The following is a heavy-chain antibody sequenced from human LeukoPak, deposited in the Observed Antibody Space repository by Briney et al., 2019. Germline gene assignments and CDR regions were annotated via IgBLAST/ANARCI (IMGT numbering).Heavy chain of an antibody. CDR2: IYSSGST. CDR1: GGSISSTSYY. V-gene: IGHV4-39*07. D-gene: IGHD7-27*01. CDR3: ARLTGPTSYFDY. Sequence: SETLSLTCVVSGGSISSTSYYWGWIRQPPGKGLEWIGSIYSSGSTFYNPSLKSRVTISVDTSKKQFSVKMSSVTAADTAVYYCARLTGPTSYFDYWGQGTLVTVSS. J-gene: IGHJ4*02.